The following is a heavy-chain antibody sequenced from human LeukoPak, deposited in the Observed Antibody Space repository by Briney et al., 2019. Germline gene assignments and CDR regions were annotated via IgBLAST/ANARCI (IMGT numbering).Heavy chain of an antibody. CDR1: GGSISSSSYY. D-gene: IGHD6-19*01. J-gene: IGHJ4*02. CDR2: IYYSGST. Sequence: SETLSLTCTVSGGSISSSSYYWGWIRQPPGRGLEWIGTIYYSGSTYYNPSLKSRVTISVDTSKNQFSLKLSSVTAADTAVYYCARYVLSVAGTSLWGQGTLVTVSS. V-gene: IGHV4-39*01. CDR3: ARYVLSVAGTSL.